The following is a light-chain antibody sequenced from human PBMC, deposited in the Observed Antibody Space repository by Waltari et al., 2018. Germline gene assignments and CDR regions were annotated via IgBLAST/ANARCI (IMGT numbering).Light chain of an antibody. CDR1: SSDVGGYNY. J-gene: IGLJ2*01. V-gene: IGLV2-14*03. Sequence: HSALTQPASVSGSPGQSFTISCTGTSSDVGGYNYVSWYQQHPGKAPKLMIYDVSNRPSGVSNRFSGSKSGNTASLTISGLQAEDEADYYCSSYISSDTLELFGGGTSLTVL. CDR3: SSYISSDTLEL. CDR2: DVS.